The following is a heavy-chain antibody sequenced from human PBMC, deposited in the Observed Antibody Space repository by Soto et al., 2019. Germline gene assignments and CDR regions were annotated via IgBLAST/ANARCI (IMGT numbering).Heavy chain of an antibody. D-gene: IGHD1-26*01. Sequence: QVQLVESGGGVVQPGWSLRLSCAASGFIFSTYGMHWVRQAPGKGLEWVAVIWYDGSNKYYGDSVKGRFTISRDNSKNTLYLQMNSLRAEDTAVYYCARAVGPFDYWGQGTLVTVSS. J-gene: IGHJ4*02. CDR2: IWYDGSNK. V-gene: IGHV3-33*01. CDR3: ARAVGPFDY. CDR1: GFIFSTYG.